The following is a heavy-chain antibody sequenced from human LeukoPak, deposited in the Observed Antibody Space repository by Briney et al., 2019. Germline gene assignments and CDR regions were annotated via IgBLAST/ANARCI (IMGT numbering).Heavy chain of an antibody. CDR1: GFTFGSYS. J-gene: IGHJ4*02. D-gene: IGHD3-10*01. CDR2: ISSSSSYI. CDR3: ARDGSGVFDY. Sequence: TGGSLRLSCAASGFTFGSYSMNWVRQAPGKGLEWVSSISSSSSYIYYADSVKGRFTISRDNAKNSLYLQMNSLRAEDTAVYYCARDGSGVFDYWGQGTLVTVSS. V-gene: IGHV3-21*01.